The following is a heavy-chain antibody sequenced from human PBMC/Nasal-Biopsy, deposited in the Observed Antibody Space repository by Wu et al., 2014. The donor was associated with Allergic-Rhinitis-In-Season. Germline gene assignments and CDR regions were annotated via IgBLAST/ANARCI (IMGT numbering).Heavy chain of an antibody. V-gene: IGHV3-33*01. CDR1: GFTFSSYG. CDR3: ARDSVAYYYEGSGYYCGY. CDR2: IWYDGSNK. Sequence: LRLSCAASGFTFSSYGMHWVRQAPGKGLEWVAVIWYDGSNKYYADSVKGRFTISRDNSKNTLYLQMNSLRADDTAVYYCARDSVAYYYEGSGYYCGYWGQGTLVTVSS. J-gene: IGHJ4*02. D-gene: IGHD3-22*01.